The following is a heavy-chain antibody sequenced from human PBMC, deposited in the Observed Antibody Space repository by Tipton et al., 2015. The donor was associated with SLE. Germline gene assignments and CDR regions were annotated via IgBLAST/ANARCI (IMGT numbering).Heavy chain of an antibody. V-gene: IGHV4-4*07. CDR1: SDSMSNYY. CDR3: ARAKDWEDAFEV. J-gene: IGHJ3*01. CDR2: IFTSGTT. D-gene: IGHD1-26*01. Sequence: GLVKPSETLSLICTVSSDSMSNYYWSWIRPPAGKGLEWIGRIFTSGTTNYNPSLKSRGTMSVDASKNQFSLKMTSLTAADTAVYYCARAKDWEDAFEVWGQGTSVTVSA.